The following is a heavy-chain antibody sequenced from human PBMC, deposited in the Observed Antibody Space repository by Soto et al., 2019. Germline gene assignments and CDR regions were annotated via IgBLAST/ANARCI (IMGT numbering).Heavy chain of an antibody. CDR1: GFTFSSYS. CDR2: ISSSSSTI. J-gene: IGHJ5*02. V-gene: IGHV3-48*02. Sequence: GGSLRLSCAASGFTFSSYSMNWVRQAPGKGLEWVSYISSSSSTIYYADSVKGRFTISRDNAKNSLYLQMNSLRDEDTAVYYCARDHGRFSKIQLWLIGWFDPWGQGTLVTVSS. CDR3: ARDHGRFSKIQLWLIGWFDP. D-gene: IGHD5-18*01.